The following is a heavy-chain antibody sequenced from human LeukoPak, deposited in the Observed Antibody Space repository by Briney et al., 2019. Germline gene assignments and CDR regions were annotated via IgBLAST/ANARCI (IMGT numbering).Heavy chain of an antibody. Sequence: GGSLRLSCAASGFTFSSYSMNWVRQAPGKGLEWVSYISSSSSSTIYYADSVKGRFTISRDNAKNSLYLQMNSLRAEDTAVYYCARDLSSSWPPVYYYYMDVWGKGTTVTVSS. CDR2: ISSSSSSTI. J-gene: IGHJ6*03. CDR1: GFTFSSYS. CDR3: ARDLSSSWPPVYYYYMDV. V-gene: IGHV3-48*01. D-gene: IGHD6-13*01.